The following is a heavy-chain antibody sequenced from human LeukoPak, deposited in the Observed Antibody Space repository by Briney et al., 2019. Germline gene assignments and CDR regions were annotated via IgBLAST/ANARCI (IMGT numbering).Heavy chain of an antibody. Sequence: GESLKVSCKASGYTFTSYGISWVRQAPGQGLEWMGWISAYNGNTNYAQKLQGRVTMTTDTSTSTAYMGLRSLRSDDTAVYYCARLRVGATPFDYWGQGTLVTVSS. CDR1: GYTFTSYG. V-gene: IGHV1-18*01. CDR3: ARLRVGATPFDY. J-gene: IGHJ4*02. D-gene: IGHD1-26*01. CDR2: ISAYNGNT.